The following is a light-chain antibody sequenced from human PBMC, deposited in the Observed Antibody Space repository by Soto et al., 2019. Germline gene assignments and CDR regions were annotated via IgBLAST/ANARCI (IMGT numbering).Light chain of an antibody. CDR1: QSVSSSY. J-gene: IGKJ4*01. Sequence: EIVLTQSPGTLSLSPGERATLSCRASQSVSSSYLAWYQQKPGQAPRLLIYGASSRATGIPDRFSGSGSGTDFTLTISRLVPEDFAVYYCQQNCSSITCAGGTKVAIK. CDR2: GAS. CDR3: QQNCSSIT. V-gene: IGKV3-20*01.